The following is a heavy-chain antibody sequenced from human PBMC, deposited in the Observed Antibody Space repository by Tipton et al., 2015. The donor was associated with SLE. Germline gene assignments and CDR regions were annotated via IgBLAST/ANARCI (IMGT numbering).Heavy chain of an antibody. D-gene: IGHD2-2*01. CDR2: IYYSGDT. J-gene: IGHJ6*03. CDR1: GGSIGSSTYY. Sequence: TLSLTCTVSGGSIGSSTYYWGWIRQPPGRGLEWIGSIYYSGDTHYNPSLRSRVTISVDTSKNQFSLKLSSVTAADTAVYYCARVPAVYYYYMDVWGKGTTVTVSS. V-gene: IGHV4-39*07. CDR3: ARVPAVYYYYMDV.